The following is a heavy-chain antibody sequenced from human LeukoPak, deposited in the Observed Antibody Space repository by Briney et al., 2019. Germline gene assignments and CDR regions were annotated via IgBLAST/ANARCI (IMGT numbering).Heavy chain of an antibody. CDR2: ISGKSNNI. J-gene: IGHJ5*02. D-gene: IGHD4/OR15-4a*01. V-gene: IGHV3-21*01. CDR1: GFTFSNYN. Sequence: GGSLRLSCAASGFTFSNYNMNWVRRAPGKGLEWVSSISGKSNNIYYADSVKGRFTISRDNTKNSLYLQMNSLRAEDTAMYYCVRIPNGANFPNWFDPLGQGTLVTVSS. CDR3: VRIPNGANFPNWFDP.